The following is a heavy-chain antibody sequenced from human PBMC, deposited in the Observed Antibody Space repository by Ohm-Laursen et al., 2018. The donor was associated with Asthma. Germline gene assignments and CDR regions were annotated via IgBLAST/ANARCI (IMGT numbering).Heavy chain of an antibody. D-gene: IGHD5-18*01. CDR3: ARGHSYGYVNWFDP. Sequence: ASVKVSCKASGYTFTGYYMHWVRQAPGQGLEWMGRINPNSGGTNYAQKFQGWVTMTRDTSISTAHMELSRLRSDDTAVYYCARGHSYGYVNWFDPWGQGTLVTVSS. CDR2: INPNSGGT. J-gene: IGHJ5*02. V-gene: IGHV1-2*04. CDR1: GYTFTGYY.